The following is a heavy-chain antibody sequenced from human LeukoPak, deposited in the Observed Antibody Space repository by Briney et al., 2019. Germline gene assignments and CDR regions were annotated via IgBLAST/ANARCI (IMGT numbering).Heavy chain of an antibody. Sequence: PGGSLKRSCATSGFTFSGSAIHWVRQASGKGLEWVGRIRSKANNYATTDVASVRGRFTISRDDSKNTAYLQMNSLKTEDTAVYYCTRPSFDSSVSGVVYWGQGTLVTVSS. CDR2: IRSKANNYAT. J-gene: IGHJ4*02. D-gene: IGHD3-22*01. CDR1: GFTFSGSA. V-gene: IGHV3-73*01. CDR3: TRPSFDSSVSGVVY.